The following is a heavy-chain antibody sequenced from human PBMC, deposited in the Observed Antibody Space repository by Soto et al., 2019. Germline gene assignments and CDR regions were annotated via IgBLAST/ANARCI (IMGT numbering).Heavy chain of an antibody. CDR3: TTDRCSSTSCSDY. V-gene: IGHV3-15*01. D-gene: IGHD2-2*01. CDR2: IKSKSDGGTT. J-gene: IGHJ4*02. CDR1: GFTFSNAW. Sequence: PGGSLRLSCAASGFTFSNAWMSWVRQAPGKGLEWVGRIKSKSDGGTTDYAAPVKGRFTISRDDSKNTLYLQMNSLKTEDTAVYYWTTDRCSSTSCSDYWGQGTLVTVSS.